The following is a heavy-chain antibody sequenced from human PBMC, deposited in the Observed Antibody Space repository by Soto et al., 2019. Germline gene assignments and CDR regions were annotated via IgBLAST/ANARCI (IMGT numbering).Heavy chain of an antibody. J-gene: IGHJ4*02. D-gene: IGHD5-12*01. CDR2: IWYDGRNK. CDR1: GFTFSSYG. V-gene: IGHV3-33*01. Sequence: QVQLVESGGGVVQPGRSLRLSCAASGFTFSSYGMHWVRQAPGKGLEWVAVIWYDGRNKYYADSVKGRFTISRDNYKDKLYLQMNSLSAEDTAVYYCARAAWLQFTGALWYWGQGTLVTVSS. CDR3: ARAAWLQFTGALWY.